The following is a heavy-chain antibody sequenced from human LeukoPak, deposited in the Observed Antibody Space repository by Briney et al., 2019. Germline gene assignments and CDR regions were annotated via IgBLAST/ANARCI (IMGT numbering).Heavy chain of an antibody. CDR3: AAQLYGMDV. Sequence: KPSETLPLTCTVSGGSISSYYWSWIRQPPGKGLEWIGYIYYSGSTNYNPSLKSRVTISVDTSKNQFSLKLSSVTAADTAVYYCAAQLYGMDVWGQGTTVTVSS. CDR1: GGSISSYY. V-gene: IGHV4-59*01. CDR2: IYYSGST. D-gene: IGHD2-2*01. J-gene: IGHJ6*02.